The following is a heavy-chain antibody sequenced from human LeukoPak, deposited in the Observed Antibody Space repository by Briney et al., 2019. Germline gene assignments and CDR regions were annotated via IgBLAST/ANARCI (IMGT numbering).Heavy chain of an antibody. D-gene: IGHD3-10*01. V-gene: IGHV4-39*07. J-gene: IGHJ4*02. CDR2: INHSGST. CDR3: ARGTFGDRY. Sequence: SETLSLTCTVSGGSVSSGSYYWSWIRQPPGKGLEWIGEINHSGSTNYNPSLKSRVTISVDTSKNQFSLKLSSVTAADTAVYYCARGTFGDRYWGQGTLVTVSS. CDR1: GGSVSSGSYY.